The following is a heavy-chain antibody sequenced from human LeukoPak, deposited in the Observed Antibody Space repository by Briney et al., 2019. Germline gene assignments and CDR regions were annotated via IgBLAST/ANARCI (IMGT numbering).Heavy chain of an antibody. D-gene: IGHD3-22*01. J-gene: IGHJ4*02. CDR3: AKGMTYYYDTSGYSGFDY. CDR2: ISGSGGDT. CDR1: GFTFTSYA. V-gene: IGHV3-23*01. Sequence: GGSLRLSCAASGFTFTSYAMSWVRQAPGKGLEWVSAISGSGGDTYYADSVKGRFTISRDNSKNTLFLQMNSLRAEDTAVYYCAKGMTYYYDTSGYSGFDYGGQGTLVTVSS.